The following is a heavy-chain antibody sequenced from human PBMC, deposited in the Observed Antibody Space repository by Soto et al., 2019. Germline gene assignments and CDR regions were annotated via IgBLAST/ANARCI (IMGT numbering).Heavy chain of an antibody. CDR2: IYTSGST. D-gene: IGHD3-3*01. CDR3: ARAGLYMDYDFWSGYYGFFDY. CDR1: GGSISSYY. V-gene: IGHV4-4*07. Sequence: SETLSLTCTVSGGSISSYYWSWIRQPAGKGLEWIGRIYTSGSTNYNPSLKSRVTMSVDTSKNQFSLKLSSVTAADTAVYYCARAGLYMDYDFWSGYYGFFDYWGQGTLVTVSS. J-gene: IGHJ4*02.